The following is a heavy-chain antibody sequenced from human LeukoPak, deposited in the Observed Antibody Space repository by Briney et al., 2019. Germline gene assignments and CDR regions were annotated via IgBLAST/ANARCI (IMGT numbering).Heavy chain of an antibody. D-gene: IGHD3/OR15-3a*01. CDR2: IHIGNST. V-gene: IGHV3-66*01. J-gene: IGHJ4*02. CDR3: AADWPLGY. CDR1: GFTVSSKD. Sequence: GGSLRLSRAASGFTVSSKDMNWVRQAPGKGLEWVSIIHIGNSTYYADSVKGRFTISRDNSKNTLYLQMNSLRAEDTAVYYCAADWPLGYWGQGTLVTVSS.